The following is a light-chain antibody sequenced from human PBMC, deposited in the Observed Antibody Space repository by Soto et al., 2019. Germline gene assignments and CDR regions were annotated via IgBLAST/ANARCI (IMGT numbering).Light chain of an antibody. J-gene: IGKJ4*01. V-gene: IGKV3-15*01. Sequence: EIVLTQSPATLSLSPGERATLSCRASQSVSSNLAWYQQKPGQAPRLLIYDASTRATGVPARFSGSGSGTEFTLTISSLQSEDFAVYYCQQYNNWPRSFGGGTKVDIK. CDR3: QQYNNWPRS. CDR1: QSVSSN. CDR2: DAS.